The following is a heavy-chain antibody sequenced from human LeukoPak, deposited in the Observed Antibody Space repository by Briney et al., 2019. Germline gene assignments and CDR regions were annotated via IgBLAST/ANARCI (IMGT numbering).Heavy chain of an antibody. V-gene: IGHV3-30*18. D-gene: IGHD3-22*01. CDR2: ISYDGSNI. J-gene: IGHJ4*02. Sequence: PGRSLRLSCAASGFTLTTFGMHWVRQAPGKGLEWVALISYDGSNIYYADSVKGRFTISRDISKNNLYLQMYSLRAEDTAVYYCAKDRRNYHSSSGYYYWGQGTLVTVSS. CDR1: GFTLTTFG. CDR3: AKDRRNYHSSSGYYY.